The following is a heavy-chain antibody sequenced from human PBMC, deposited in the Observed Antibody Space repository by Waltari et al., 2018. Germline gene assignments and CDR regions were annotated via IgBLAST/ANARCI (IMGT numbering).Heavy chain of an antibody. J-gene: IGHJ3*02. CDR1: GFNFGDYA. D-gene: IGHD3-3*01. V-gene: IGHV3-49*04. Sequence: EVQLVESGGGLVQPGRYLRLSCTASGFNFGDYAMSWVRQDPGKGLEWVGFIRSKAYGGTTEYTASVKGRFTISRDDSKSIAYLQMNSLKTEDTAVYYCTTYDFWSGDAFDIWGQGTMVTVSS. CDR3: TTYDFWSGDAFDI. CDR2: IRSKAYGGTT.